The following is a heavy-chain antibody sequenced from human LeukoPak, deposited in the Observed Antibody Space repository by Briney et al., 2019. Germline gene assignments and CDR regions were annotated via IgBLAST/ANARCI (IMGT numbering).Heavy chain of an antibody. Sequence: SETLYLTCTVSGGSISSYYWNWIRQPPGKRLEWIGYIYYSGSTNYNPSLKSRVTISVDTSKNQFSLKLSSVTAADTAVYYCASGFTAMVVDYWGQGALVTVSS. CDR1: GGSISSYY. J-gene: IGHJ4*02. CDR2: IYYSGST. V-gene: IGHV4-59*01. D-gene: IGHD5-18*01. CDR3: ASGFTAMVVDY.